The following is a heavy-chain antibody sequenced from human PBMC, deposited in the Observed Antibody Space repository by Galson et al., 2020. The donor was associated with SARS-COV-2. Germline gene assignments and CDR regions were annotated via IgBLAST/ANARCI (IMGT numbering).Heavy chain of an antibody. CDR3: ARDWGVAVAGTWATYYYYGMDV. V-gene: IGHV1-18*04. J-gene: IGHJ6*02. CDR1: GYTFTSYG. Sequence: ASVKVSCKASGYTFTSYGISWVRQAPGQGLEWMGWISAYNGNTNYAQKLQGRVTMTTDTSTSTAYMELRSLRSDDTAVYYCARDWGVAVAGTWATYYYYGMDVWGQGTTVTVSS. D-gene: IGHD6-19*01. CDR2: ISAYNGNT.